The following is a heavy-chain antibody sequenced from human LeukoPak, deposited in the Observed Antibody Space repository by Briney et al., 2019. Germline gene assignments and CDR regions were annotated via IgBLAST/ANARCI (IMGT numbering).Heavy chain of an antibody. V-gene: IGHV1-2*02. CDR2: INPNSGGT. CDR3: ARAFGSYYYDSSGYAFDI. CDR1: GYIFTGYY. J-gene: IGHJ3*02. D-gene: IGHD3-22*01. Sequence: ASVKVSCKASGYIFTGYYMHWVRQAPGQGLEWMGWINPNSGGTNYAQKFQGRVTMTRDTPISTAYMELSRLRSDDTAVYYCARAFGSYYYDSSGYAFDIWGQGTMVTVSS.